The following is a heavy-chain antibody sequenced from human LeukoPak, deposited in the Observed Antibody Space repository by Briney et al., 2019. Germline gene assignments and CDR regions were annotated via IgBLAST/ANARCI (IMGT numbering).Heavy chain of an antibody. J-gene: IGHJ4*02. V-gene: IGHV3-20*04. Sequence: PGGSLRLSCAASGLTFDDYGMSWVRQAPGKGLERVSGINWNGGSTGYADSVKGRFTISRDNAKNSLYLQMYSLRIEDTAVYYCAKDRGSWSYGGFDYWGQGILVTVSS. CDR1: GLTFDDYG. CDR3: AKDRGSWSYGGFDY. D-gene: IGHD1-26*01. CDR2: INWNGGST.